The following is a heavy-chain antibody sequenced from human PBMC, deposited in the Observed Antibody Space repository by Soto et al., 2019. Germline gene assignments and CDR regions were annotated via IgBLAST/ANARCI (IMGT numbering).Heavy chain of an antibody. CDR2: IYYSGST. V-gene: IGHV4-39*01. CDR3: ARPGVGGKGSGGSWYAFDI. CDR1: GGSISSSSYY. D-gene: IGHD2-15*01. J-gene: IGHJ3*02. Sequence: PSETLSLTCTVSGGSISSSSYYWGWIRQPPGKGLEWIGSIYYSGSTYYNPSLKSRVTISVDTSKNQFSLKLSSVTAADTAVYYCARPGVGGKGSGGSWYAFDIWGQGTMVTVSS.